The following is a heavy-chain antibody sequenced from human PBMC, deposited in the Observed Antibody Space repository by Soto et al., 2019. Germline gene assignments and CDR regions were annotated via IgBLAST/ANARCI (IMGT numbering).Heavy chain of an antibody. CDR1: EFTFRSYW. J-gene: IGHJ3*01. CDR2: ISGDGSST. D-gene: IGHD1-7*01. Sequence: EVQLVDSGGGLVQPGGSLRLSCAASEFTFRSYWMHWVRQSPGKGLMWVSRISGDGSSTNYADSVKGRFTISRDNAKNTVYLQIDSLRAEDTAVYYCARSLPGTYGAFDLWGQGTMVTVSS. CDR3: ARSLPGTYGAFDL. V-gene: IGHV3-74*01.